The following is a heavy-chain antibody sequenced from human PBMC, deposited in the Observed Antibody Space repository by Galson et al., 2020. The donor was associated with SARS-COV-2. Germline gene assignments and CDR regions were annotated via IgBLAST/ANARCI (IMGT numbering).Heavy chain of an antibody. J-gene: IGHJ2*01. CDR2: AYYGGST. D-gene: IGHD3-3*01. V-gene: IGHV4-39*07. CDR1: GGSISSTDYY. CDR3: ASRTNDFWSDFYFDL. Sequence: SETLSLTCTVSGGSISSTDYYWGWVRQPPGKGLEWIGGAYYGGSTYYYPSLKSRVTISVDTSKNHFSLKLNSVTAADTAIYYCASRTNDFWSDFYFDLWGRGTLVTVSS.